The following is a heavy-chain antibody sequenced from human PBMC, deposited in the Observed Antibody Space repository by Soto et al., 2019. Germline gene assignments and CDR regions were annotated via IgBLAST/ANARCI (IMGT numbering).Heavy chain of an antibody. CDR3: VRTIVGATKGGWFDP. D-gene: IGHD1-26*01. J-gene: IGHJ5*02. CDR1: GFTFRSYT. V-gene: IGHV3-23*01. Sequence: PGGSLRLSCAASGFTFRSYTMSWVRQAPGKGLEWVSSFSGRDATTYYADSVKGRFTISRDNSKNTLYLQMNSLRAEDTALYFCVRTIVGATKGGWFDPWGQGALVTVSS. CDR2: FSGRDATT.